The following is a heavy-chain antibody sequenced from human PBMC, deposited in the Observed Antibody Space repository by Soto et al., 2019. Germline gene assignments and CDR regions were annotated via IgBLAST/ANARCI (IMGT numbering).Heavy chain of an antibody. CDR1: GVSFIDYW. J-gene: IGHJ4*02. D-gene: IGHD6-19*01. CDR3: ARGVSGWYASDY. V-gene: IGHV3-74*01. CDR2: INGDGSRT. Sequence: PGGSLRLSCAASGVSFIDYWIHWVRQATGKGLVWVSRINGDGSRTNYADSVKGRFTISRDNAKNTLFLQMNSLRAEDTAFYYCARGVSGWYASDYWGQGTLVTVSS.